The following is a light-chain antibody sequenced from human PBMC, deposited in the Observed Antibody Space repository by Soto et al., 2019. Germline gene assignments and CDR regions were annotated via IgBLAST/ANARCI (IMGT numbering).Light chain of an antibody. J-gene: IGKJ5*01. Sequence: VITHTPLYLSPPPLHPTPISCKTSQTFLHITGETFLFWYLQKPGQSPQLLIYEVSTRVSGVPDRFSGSGSGTDFTLEISRVETDDVGIYYCMQSTQLPPTFGQGTRLEIK. CDR2: EVS. V-gene: IGKV2D-29*02. CDR3: MQSTQLPPT. CDR1: QTFLHITGETF.